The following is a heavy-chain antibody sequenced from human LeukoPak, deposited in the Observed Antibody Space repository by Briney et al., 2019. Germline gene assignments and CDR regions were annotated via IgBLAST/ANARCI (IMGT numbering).Heavy chain of an antibody. V-gene: IGHV3-33*08. CDR2: IWSDGSNK. J-gene: IGHJ4*02. D-gene: IGHD3-10*01. CDR3: ARARGPIAENYFDC. CDR1: GFTFSFYS. Sequence: GGSLRLSCAASGFTFSFYSMNWVRQAPGKGLEWVAVIWSDGSNKYYVDSVKGRFTISRDDSKNTLYLQMDSLRAEDTAVYYCARARGPIAENYFDCWGQGTLVTVSS.